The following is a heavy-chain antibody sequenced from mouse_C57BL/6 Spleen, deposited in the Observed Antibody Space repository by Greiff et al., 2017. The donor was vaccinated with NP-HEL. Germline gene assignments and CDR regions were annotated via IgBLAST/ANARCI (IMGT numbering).Heavy chain of an antibody. J-gene: IGHJ4*01. D-gene: IGHD2-1*01. CDR2: INPYNGGT. CDR1: GYTFTDYY. CDR3: ARDFHYGNYNYAMDY. V-gene: IGHV1-19*01. Sequence: EVQLQQSGPVLVKPGASVKMSCKASGYTFTDYYMNWVKQSHGKSLEWIGVINPYNGGTSYNQKFKGKATLTVDKSSSTAYMELNSLTSEDSAVYYWARDFHYGNYNYAMDYWGQGTSVTVSS.